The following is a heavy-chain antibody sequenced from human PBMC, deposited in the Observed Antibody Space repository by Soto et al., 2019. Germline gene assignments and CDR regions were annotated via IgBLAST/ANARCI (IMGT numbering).Heavy chain of an antibody. CDR1: GYTFTSYY. CDR3: V. J-gene: IGHJ6*02. V-gene: IGHV1-69*13. D-gene: IGHD6-6*01. Sequence: ASVKASCKSSGYTFTSYYMHWVRQAPGQGLEWMGGIIPIFGTANYAQKFQGRVTITADESTSTAYMELSSSSGYYYYYGMDVWGQGTTVTVSS. CDR2: IIPIFGTA.